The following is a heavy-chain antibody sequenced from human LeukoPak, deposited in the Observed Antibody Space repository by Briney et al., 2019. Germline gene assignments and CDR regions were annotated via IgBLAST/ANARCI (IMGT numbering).Heavy chain of an antibody. CDR2: INHSGST. CDR3: ARRRKQQLVRNFDY. D-gene: IGHD6-13*01. Sequence: SETLSLTCAVYGGSFSGYYWSWIRQPPGKGLEWIGEINHSGSTNYNPSLKSRVTISVDTSKNQFSLKLSSVTAADTAVYYCARRRKQQLVRNFDYWGQGTLVTVSS. J-gene: IGHJ4*02. CDR1: GGSFSGYY. V-gene: IGHV4-34*01.